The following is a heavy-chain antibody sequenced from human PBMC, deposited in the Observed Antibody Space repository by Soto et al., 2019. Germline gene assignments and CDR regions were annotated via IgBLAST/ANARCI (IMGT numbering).Heavy chain of an antibody. D-gene: IGHD2-2*01. CDR1: GYTFTSYG. CDR2: ISAYNGNT. V-gene: IGHV1-18*01. CDR3: ARVTLGYCISTSCYGDFDY. J-gene: IGHJ4*02. Sequence: ASVKVSCKASGYTFTSYGISWVRQAPGQGLEWMGWISAYNGNTNYAQKLQGRVTMTTDTSTSTAYMELRSLRSDDTAVYYCARVTLGYCISTSCYGDFDYWGQGTLVTVSS.